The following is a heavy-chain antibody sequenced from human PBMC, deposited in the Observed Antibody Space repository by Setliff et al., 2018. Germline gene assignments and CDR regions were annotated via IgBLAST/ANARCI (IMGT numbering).Heavy chain of an antibody. D-gene: IGHD2-15*01. CDR2: ISSSSSTI. V-gene: IGHV3-48*04. CDR1: GFTFSSYS. CDR3: TRDYGFCSGGSCSYYGMDV. Sequence: PGGSLRLSCAASGFTFSSYSMNWVRQAPGKGLEWVSYISSSSSTIYYADSVKGRFTSSRDNAKNSLYLQMNSLRADDTAVYYCTRDYGFCSGGSCSYYGMDVWGQGTTVTVSS. J-gene: IGHJ6*02.